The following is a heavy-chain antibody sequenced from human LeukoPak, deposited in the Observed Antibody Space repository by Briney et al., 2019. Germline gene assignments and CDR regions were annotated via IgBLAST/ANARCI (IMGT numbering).Heavy chain of an antibody. CDR1: GFTFSSYS. D-gene: IGHD6-13*01. CDR2: ISGSGGST. J-gene: IGHJ6*02. Sequence: PGGSLRLSCAASGFTFSSYSMIWVRQAPGKGLEWVSAISGSGGSTYYADSVKGRFTISRDNSKNTLYLQMNSLRAEDTAVYYCAKSAAAAGPYYYYGMDVWGQGTTVTVSS. CDR3: AKSAAAAGPYYYYGMDV. V-gene: IGHV3-23*01.